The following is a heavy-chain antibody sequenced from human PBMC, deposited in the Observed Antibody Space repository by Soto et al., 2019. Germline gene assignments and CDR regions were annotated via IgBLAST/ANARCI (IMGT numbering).Heavy chain of an antibody. CDR3: AKFFVETGGSSGLPWSFHY. CDR1: GFTFRSYA. D-gene: IGHD6-25*01. V-gene: IGHV3-23*01. J-gene: IGHJ4*02. CDR2: ISGSGGTT. Sequence: EVQLLESGGGLVQPGRSLRLSCAASGFTFRSYAMSWVRQAPGKGLEWVSAISGSGGTTYYADSVKGRFTISRDSYKNTLFLQMNSLRAEDTAVYYCAKFFVETGGSSGLPWSFHYWGQGTLVTVSS.